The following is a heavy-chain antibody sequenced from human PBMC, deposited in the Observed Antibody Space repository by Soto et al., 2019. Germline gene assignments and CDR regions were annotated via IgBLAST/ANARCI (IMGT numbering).Heavy chain of an antibody. V-gene: IGHV1-18*01. D-gene: IGHD3-16*02. J-gene: IGHJ6*02. CDR3: AKDRERGPYRGLDV. CDR1: GGTFSSYT. Sequence: ASVKVSCKASGGTFSSYTISWVRQAPGQGLEWMGWISTDNGNTNYAQHLQGRVSMTTDTSTSTAYMDLRSLRSDDTAVYFCAKDRERGPYRGLDVWGPGTTVTVSS. CDR2: ISTDNGNT.